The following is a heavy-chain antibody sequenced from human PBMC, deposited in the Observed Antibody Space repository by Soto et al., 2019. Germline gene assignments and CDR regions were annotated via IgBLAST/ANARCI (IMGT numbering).Heavy chain of an antibody. D-gene: IGHD5-12*01. V-gene: IGHV6-1*01. J-gene: IGHJ4*02. CDR2: TYYRSKWYS. CDR1: GDSVFNNSAA. Sequence: SQTLTLTCTISGDSVFNNSAAWSWIRQSPSRGLEWLGRTYYRSKWYSDYAVSVKGRITINPDTSKNQISLQLNSVTPEDTALYYCARSKRGNFDYWGQGTLVTVSS. CDR3: ARSKRGNFDY.